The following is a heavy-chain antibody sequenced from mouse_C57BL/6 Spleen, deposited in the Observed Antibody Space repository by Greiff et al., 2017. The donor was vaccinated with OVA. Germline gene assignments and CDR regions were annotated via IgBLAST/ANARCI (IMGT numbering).Heavy chain of an antibody. CDR3: AAGGYGNYWYFDV. J-gene: IGHJ1*03. Sequence: QVQLQQSGAELVRPGSSVKLSCKASGYTFTSYWMHWVKQRPIQGLEWIGNVDPSDSETHYNQKFKDKATLTVDKSSSTAYMQLSSLTSEDSAVYYCAAGGYGNYWYFDVWGTGTTVTVSS. D-gene: IGHD2-1*01. V-gene: IGHV1-52*01. CDR1: GYTFTSYW. CDR2: VDPSDSET.